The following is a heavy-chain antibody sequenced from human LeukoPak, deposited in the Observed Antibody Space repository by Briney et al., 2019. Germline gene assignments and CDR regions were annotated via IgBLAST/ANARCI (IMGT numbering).Heavy chain of an antibody. J-gene: IGHJ5*02. CDR3: ARGSIVAADNNWFDP. CDR2: AYYRSNWYN. CDR1: GDSVSSNSAA. D-gene: IGHD6-13*01. V-gene: IGHV6-1*01. Sequence: PSQTLSLTCAISGDSVSSNSAAWNWIRQSPSRGLEWLVRAYYRSNWYNDYAVSVKGRVTINPDTSKNQFSLQLNSVTPDDTAVYYCARGSIVAADNNWFDPWGQGTLVTVSS.